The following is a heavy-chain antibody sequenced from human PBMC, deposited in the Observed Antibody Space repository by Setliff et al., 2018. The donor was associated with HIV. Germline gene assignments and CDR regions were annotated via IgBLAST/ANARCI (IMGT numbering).Heavy chain of an antibody. Sequence: SQTLSLTCTVSGGSITRYYWSWIRQSPGKGLEWIGYIYISGSTDYSPSLKSRVTISADTSKNQVSLKLTSVTAADSAVYYCARKDWTVAALEYWGQGTL. V-gene: IGHV4-4*09. CDR2: IYISGST. CDR1: GGSITRYY. J-gene: IGHJ4*02. D-gene: IGHD1-1*01. CDR3: ARKDWTVAALEY.